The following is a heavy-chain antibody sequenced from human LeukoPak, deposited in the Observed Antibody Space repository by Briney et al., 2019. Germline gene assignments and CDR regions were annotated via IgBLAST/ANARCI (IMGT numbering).Heavy chain of an antibody. J-gene: IGHJ5*02. CDR2: INPNSGGT. CDR3: ARSHTYYYGSGNFRSWFDP. V-gene: IGHV1-2*02. Sequence: ASVKVSCKASGYTFTGYYMHWVRQAPGQGLEWMGWINPNSGGTNYAQKFQGRVTMTRDTSISTAYMELSRLRSDDTAVYYCARSHTYYYGSGNFRSWFDPWGQGTLVTVSS. D-gene: IGHD3-10*01. CDR1: GYTFTGYY.